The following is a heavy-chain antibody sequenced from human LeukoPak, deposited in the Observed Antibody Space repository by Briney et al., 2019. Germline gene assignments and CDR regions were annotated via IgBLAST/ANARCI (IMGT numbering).Heavy chain of an antibody. D-gene: IGHD6-19*01. CDR3: ARDLVSGWFPDY. CDR1: GYTFTSYG. Sequence: ASVKVSCKASGYTFTSYGISWVRQAPGQGLEWMGWISAYNGNTNYAQKLQGRVTMTTDTSTGTAYVELRSLRSDDTAVYYCARDLVSGWFPDYWGQGTLVTVSS. J-gene: IGHJ4*02. CDR2: ISAYNGNT. V-gene: IGHV1-18*01.